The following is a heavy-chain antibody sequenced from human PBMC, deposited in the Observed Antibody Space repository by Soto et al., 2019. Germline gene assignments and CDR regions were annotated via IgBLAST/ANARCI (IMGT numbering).Heavy chain of an antibody. V-gene: IGHV1-3*01. CDR2: INAGNGNT. D-gene: IGHD3-16*02. CDR3: ALGGTGDYIWGSYRSTGRGFDP. CDR1: GYTFTSYA. Sequence: QVQLVQSGAEVKKPGASVKVSCKASGYTFTSYAMHWVRQAPGQRLEWMGWINAGNGNTKYSQKFQGRVTITRDTTASTAYMERSSLRSEDTAVYYCALGGTGDYIWGSYRSTGRGFDPWGQGTLVTVSS. J-gene: IGHJ5*02.